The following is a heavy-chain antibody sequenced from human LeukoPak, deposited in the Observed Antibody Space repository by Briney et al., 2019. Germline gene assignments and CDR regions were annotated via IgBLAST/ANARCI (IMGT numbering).Heavy chain of an antibody. J-gene: IGHJ5*02. CDR2: INHSGST. D-gene: IGHD3-10*01. Sequence: SETLSLTCAVYGGSFSGYYWSWIRQPPGKGQEWIGEINHSGSTNYNPSLKSRVTISVDTSKNQFSLKLSSVTAADTAVYYCARVRGRNWFDPWGQGTLVTVSS. CDR3: ARVRGRNWFDP. CDR1: GGSFSGYY. V-gene: IGHV4-34*01.